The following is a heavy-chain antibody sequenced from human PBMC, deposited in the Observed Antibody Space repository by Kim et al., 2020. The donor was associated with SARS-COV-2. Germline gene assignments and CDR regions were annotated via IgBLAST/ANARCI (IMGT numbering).Heavy chain of an antibody. CDR2: ISSDSKYI. Sequence: LSLTCEASGFSFRDYTMNWVRQAPGKGLEWVSDISSDSKYILYGDSLKGRFTVSRDNAKNSLYLQMNSLRAEDTAVYFCVRTLPSSSGTNNSSDYWGQGTLVTVSS. V-gene: IGHV3-21*01. J-gene: IGHJ4*02. CDR3: VRTLPSSSGTNNSSDY. D-gene: IGHD3-10*01. CDR1: GFSFRDYT.